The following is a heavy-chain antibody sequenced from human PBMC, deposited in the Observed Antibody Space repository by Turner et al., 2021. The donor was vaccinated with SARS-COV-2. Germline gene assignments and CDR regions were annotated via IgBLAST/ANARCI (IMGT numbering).Heavy chain of an antibody. J-gene: IGHJ5*02. CDR1: GGPISSSSYY. CDR3: ARHWEVAAAAYLARFDP. CDR2: IYYSGRT. V-gene: IGHV4-39*01. Sequence: QLQLQESGPGLGKPSETLSLTCTVPGGPISSSSYYWGWSRQPPGKGLEWIGSIYYSGRTYYNPSLKSRVTISVDTSKNQFSLKLSSVTAADTAVYYCARHWEVAAAAYLARFDPWGQGTLVTVSS. D-gene: IGHD6-13*01.